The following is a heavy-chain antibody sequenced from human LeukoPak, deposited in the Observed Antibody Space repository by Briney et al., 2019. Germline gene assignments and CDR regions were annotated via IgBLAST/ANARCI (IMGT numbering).Heavy chain of an antibody. J-gene: IGHJ4*02. D-gene: IGHD7-27*01. CDR2: IRQDGSEI. V-gene: IGHV3-7*01. Sequence: GGSLRLSCAASGFTFSNYWMSWVRQAPGKGLEWVANIRQDGSEIYYVDSVKGRFTISRDNAKNSLFLQMNSLRVEDTAVYYCGRGHWGLDYWGQGTLVTVSS. CDR1: GFTFSNYW. CDR3: GRGHWGLDY.